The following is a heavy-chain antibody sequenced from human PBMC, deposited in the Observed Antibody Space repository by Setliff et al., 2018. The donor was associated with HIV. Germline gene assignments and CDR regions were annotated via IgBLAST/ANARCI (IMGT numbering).Heavy chain of an antibody. Sequence: ASVKVSCKASGYNFTGYHIHWVRQAPGQGLEWMGWDDPDNVVLKSAQKFQGRVTMTRDTSINTAYMELSSLKSDDTAVYHCASPSFWGSGARNIDAFDMWGXGTLVTVSS. D-gene: IGHD7-27*01. CDR3: ASPSFWGSGARNIDAFDM. V-gene: IGHV1-2*02. CDR1: GYNFTGYH. J-gene: IGHJ3*02. CDR2: DDPDNVVL.